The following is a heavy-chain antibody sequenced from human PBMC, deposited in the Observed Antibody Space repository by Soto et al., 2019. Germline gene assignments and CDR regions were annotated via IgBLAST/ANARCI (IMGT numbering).Heavy chain of an antibody. CDR1: GFTVSSNY. CDR2: LYSGDST. J-gene: IGHJ4*02. D-gene: IGHD6-13*01. CDR3: ASGYSTSWSDYYFDN. Sequence: EVQLLESGGGLIQPGGSLRLSCAASGFTVSSNYMSWVRQAPGRGLEWVSVLYSGDSTFYADSVKGRFTISRDDSKTQLSLQMPGLRAEDTAVYYCASGYSTSWSDYYFDNWGQGNLVTVSS. V-gene: IGHV3-53*01.